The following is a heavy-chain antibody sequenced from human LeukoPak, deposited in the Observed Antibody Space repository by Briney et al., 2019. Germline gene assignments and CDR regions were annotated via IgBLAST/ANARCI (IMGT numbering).Heavy chain of an antibody. CDR2: IYYSGST. D-gene: IGHD6-19*01. Sequence: SETLSLTCAVSGGSISSGGYYWSWIRQPPGKGLEWIGYIYYSGSTNYNPSLKSRVTISVDTSKNQFSLKLSSVTAADTAVYYCARHHGSSGWYPSLDYYGMDVWGQGTTVTVSS. CDR1: GGSISSGGYY. V-gene: IGHV4-61*08. CDR3: ARHHGSSGWYPSLDYYGMDV. J-gene: IGHJ6*02.